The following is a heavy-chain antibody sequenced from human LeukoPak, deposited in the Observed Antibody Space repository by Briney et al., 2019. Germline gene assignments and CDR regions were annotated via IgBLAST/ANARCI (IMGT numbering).Heavy chain of an antibody. CDR1: GFTFSSYS. CDR2: ISWNSGST. J-gene: IGHJ4*02. Sequence: GGSLRLSCAASGFTFSSYSMNWVRQAPGKGLEWVSGISWNSGSTAYADSVKGRFTISRDNAKNSLYLQMNRLRAEDTALYYCAKAVGDSYFDYWGQGTLVTVSS. V-gene: IGHV3-9*01. D-gene: IGHD1-26*01. CDR3: AKAVGDSYFDY.